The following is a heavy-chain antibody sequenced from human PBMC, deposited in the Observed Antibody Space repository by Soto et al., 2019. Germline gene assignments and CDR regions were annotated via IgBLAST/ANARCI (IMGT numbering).Heavy chain of an antibody. Sequence: QVQRQESGPGLVKPSETLSLTWAVSGDYISSYYCMWIRQPPGKGLESIGYLYYGRSANYNPSLKSRVTLSVDTSTNQCSLTLSSMTAADTAVYYCALRSMAVVPEYWGQGTLVTVSS. V-gene: IGHV4-59*01. CDR2: LYYGRSA. CDR3: ALRSMAVVPEY. J-gene: IGHJ4*02. D-gene: IGHD3-22*01. CDR1: GDYISSYY.